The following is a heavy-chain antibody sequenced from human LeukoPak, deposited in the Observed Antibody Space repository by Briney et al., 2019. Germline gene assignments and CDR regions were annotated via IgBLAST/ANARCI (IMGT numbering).Heavy chain of an antibody. V-gene: IGHV3-23*01. Sequence: GGSLRLSCAASGFTFSSYAMGWVRQAPGKGLEWVSAISDSDGNTYYADSVKGRFTISRDNSKNTLYLQMNSLRAEDTAVYYCAKRRGLELLYYYYMDVWGKGTTVTVSS. CDR1: GFTFSSYA. D-gene: IGHD1-7*01. CDR2: ISDSDGNT. J-gene: IGHJ6*03. CDR3: AKRRGLELLYYYYMDV.